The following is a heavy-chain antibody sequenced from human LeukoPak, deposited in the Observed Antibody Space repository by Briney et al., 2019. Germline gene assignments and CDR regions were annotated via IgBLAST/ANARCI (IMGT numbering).Heavy chain of an antibody. D-gene: IGHD6-6*01. CDR2: IYYSGST. Sequence: SETLSLTCTVSGGSISSYYWSWIRQPPGKGLEWIGYIYYSGSTNYNPSLKSRVTISVDTSKNQFSLKLSSVTAADTAVYYCARSLHSSSSAFDIWGQGTMVTVSS. V-gene: IGHV4-59*08. CDR1: GGSISSYY. J-gene: IGHJ3*02. CDR3: ARSLHSSSSAFDI.